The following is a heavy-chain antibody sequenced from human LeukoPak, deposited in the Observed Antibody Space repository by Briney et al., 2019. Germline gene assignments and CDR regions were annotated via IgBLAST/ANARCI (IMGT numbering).Heavy chain of an antibody. D-gene: IGHD4-23*01. V-gene: IGHV3-21*01. CDR1: GSTFRSYS. CDR2: ISSTSSSI. Sequence: GGSLRLSRAASGSTFRSYSMNWVRQAPGRGLEGVSSISSTSSSIYHADSGKGPFTISRDNTENSLYLQMNSLRAEDTAVYYCTWVDYGGNDDYWGQGTLVTVSS. J-gene: IGHJ4*02. CDR3: TWVDYGGNDDY.